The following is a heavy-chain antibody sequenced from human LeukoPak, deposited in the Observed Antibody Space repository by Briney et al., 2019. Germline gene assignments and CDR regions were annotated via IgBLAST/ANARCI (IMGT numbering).Heavy chain of an antibody. CDR3: ARGGPFIWLGALSHDAFDI. D-gene: IGHD3-10*01. CDR2: ISSSSSYI. V-gene: IGHV3-21*01. J-gene: IGHJ3*02. Sequence: GGSLRVCCVASGFTFSSYSMNWVRQAPGKGLEWVSSISSSSSYIYYADSVKGRFTISRDNAKNSLYLQMNSLRAEDTAVYYCARGGPFIWLGALSHDAFDIWGQGTMVTVSS. CDR1: GFTFSSYS.